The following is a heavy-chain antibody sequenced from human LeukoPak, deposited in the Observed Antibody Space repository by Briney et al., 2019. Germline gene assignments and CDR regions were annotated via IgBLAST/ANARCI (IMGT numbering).Heavy chain of an antibody. CDR2: INHSGST. CDR1: GGSISSYY. CDR3: ARGGSVAAAGGWFDP. Sequence: SETLSLTCTVSGGSISSYYWSWIRQPPGKGLEWIGEINHSGSTNYNPSLKSRVTISVDTSKNQFSLKLSSVTAADAAVYYCARGGSVAAAGGWFDPWGQRTLVTVSS. V-gene: IGHV4-34*01. D-gene: IGHD6-13*01. J-gene: IGHJ5*02.